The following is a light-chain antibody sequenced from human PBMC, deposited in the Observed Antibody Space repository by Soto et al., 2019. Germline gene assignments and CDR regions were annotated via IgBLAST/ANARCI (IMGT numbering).Light chain of an antibody. V-gene: IGKV3D-15*01. J-gene: IGKJ4*01. CDR2: GAS. CDR3: QQYHNWVT. Sequence: IVMTQSPVTLSVSPGERATLSCRASQFVSSNLAWYQQKPGQAPRLLIYGASTRATGIPARFSGSGSGTDFTLTISSLQSEDFAVYYCQQYHNWVTFGGGTKVDIK. CDR1: QFVSSN.